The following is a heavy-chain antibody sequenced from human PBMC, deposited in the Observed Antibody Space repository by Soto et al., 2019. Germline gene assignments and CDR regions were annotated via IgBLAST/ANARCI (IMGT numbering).Heavy chain of an antibody. V-gene: IGHV4-4*02. J-gene: IGHJ4*02. D-gene: IGHD3-10*01. Sequence: SETLSLTCAVSGGSFTSNNWWTWVRQPPGQGLEWIGEIYRTGSTNYNPSLKSRVTISLDKSENQFSLKVTSLTADDAAVYYCAASESYHKAAYWGQGTLVTVSS. CDR2: IYRTGST. CDR1: GGSFTSNNW. CDR3: AASESYHKAAY.